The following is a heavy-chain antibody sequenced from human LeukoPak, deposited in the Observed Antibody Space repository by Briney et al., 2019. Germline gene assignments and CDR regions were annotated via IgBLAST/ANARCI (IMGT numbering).Heavy chain of an antibody. CDR1: GGTFISYA. D-gene: IGHD6-13*01. Sequence: SVKVSFKASGGTFISYAISWVRQAPGQGLEWMGGIIPIFGTANYAQKFQGRVTITADESTSTAYMELSSLRSEDTAVYYCASYGSSSWYYYYGMDVWGQGTTVTVSS. CDR3: ASYGSSSWYYYYGMDV. CDR2: IIPIFGTA. J-gene: IGHJ6*02. V-gene: IGHV1-69*13.